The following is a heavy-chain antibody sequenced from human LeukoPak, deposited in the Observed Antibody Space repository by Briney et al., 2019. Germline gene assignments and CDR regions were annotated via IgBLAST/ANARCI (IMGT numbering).Heavy chain of an antibody. J-gene: IGHJ4*02. CDR1: GGSFSGYY. D-gene: IGHD3-10*01. V-gene: IGHV4-34*01. CDR3: ARGLLSGPPQIS. CDR2: INDSGST. Sequence: SETLSLTCAVYGGSFSGYYYSWIRQPPGKGLEWSGEINDSGSTNYNPSLKSRVTISVDTSKNQFSLKLSSVTAADTAVYYCARGLLSGPPQISWGQGTLVTVSS.